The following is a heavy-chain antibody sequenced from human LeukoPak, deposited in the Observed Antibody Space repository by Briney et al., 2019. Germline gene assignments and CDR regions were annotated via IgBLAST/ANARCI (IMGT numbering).Heavy chain of an antibody. CDR2: INPNSGGT. Sequence: ASVKVSCKASGYTFTGYYMHWVRQAPGQGLEWMGWINPNSGGTNYAQKFQGRVTMTRDTSISTAYMELSRLRSDDTAMYYCARAVDTAMVYFDYWGQGTLVTVSS. CDR1: GYTFTGYY. D-gene: IGHD5-18*01. V-gene: IGHV1-2*02. J-gene: IGHJ4*02. CDR3: ARAVDTAMVYFDY.